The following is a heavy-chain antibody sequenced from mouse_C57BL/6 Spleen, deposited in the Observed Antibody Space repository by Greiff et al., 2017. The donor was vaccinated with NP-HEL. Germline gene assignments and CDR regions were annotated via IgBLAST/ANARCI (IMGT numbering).Heavy chain of an antibody. D-gene: IGHD3-2*02. CDR1: GYTFTSYW. CDR3: ARVGQLTFAY. V-gene: IGHV1-52*01. Sequence: QVQLQQSGAELVRPGSSVKLSCKASGYTFTSYWMHWVKQRPIQGLEWIGNIDPSDSETHYNQKFKDKATLTVDKSSSTAYMQLSSLTSEDSAVYYCARVGQLTFAYWGQGTLVTVSA. CDR2: IDPSDSET. J-gene: IGHJ3*01.